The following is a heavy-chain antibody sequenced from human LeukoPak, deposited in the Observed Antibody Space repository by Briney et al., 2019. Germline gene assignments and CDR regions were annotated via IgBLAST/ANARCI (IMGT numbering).Heavy chain of an antibody. D-gene: IGHD6-6*01. J-gene: IGHJ4*02. Sequence: GGSLRLSCAASGFTFSNCAISWVRQAPGKGLEWLSAINNWDDKAYYADSVSGRFTVSRDSSKNTVYLQMNSLRAEDTAVYYCAKGSRSIAVDNLCDYWGQGTLVTVSS. CDR1: GFTFSNCA. CDR2: INNWDDKA. CDR3: AKGSRSIAVDNLCDY. V-gene: IGHV3-23*01.